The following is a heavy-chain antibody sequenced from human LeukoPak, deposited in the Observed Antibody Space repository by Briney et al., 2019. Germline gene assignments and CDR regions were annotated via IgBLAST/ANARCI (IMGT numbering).Heavy chain of an antibody. CDR3: ARDYRGVGSGSPFGFDY. CDR2: INPGIGAT. D-gene: IGHD3-10*01. Sequence: ASVKVSCKASGYTFTSYYMHWVRQAPGQGLEWMGWINPGIGATNYAQKFQGRVTITRDTSITTAYMELSRVRSDDTAFYYCARDYRGVGSGSPFGFDYWGQGTLVTVS. V-gene: IGHV1-2*02. CDR1: GYTFTSYY. J-gene: IGHJ4*02.